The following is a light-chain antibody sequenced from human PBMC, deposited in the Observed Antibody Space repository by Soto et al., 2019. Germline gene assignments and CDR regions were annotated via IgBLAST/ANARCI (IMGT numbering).Light chain of an antibody. CDR2: DVS. Sequence: QSVLTQPASVSGSPGQSITISCTGTSSDIDAYNYVSWYQQHPGKAPKLMIYDVSNRPSGISNRFSGSKSGNTASLTISGLQAEDEADYFCSSYSISTAYLFGTGTKVTVL. V-gene: IGLV2-14*01. CDR3: SSYSISTAYL. CDR1: SSDIDAYNY. J-gene: IGLJ1*01.